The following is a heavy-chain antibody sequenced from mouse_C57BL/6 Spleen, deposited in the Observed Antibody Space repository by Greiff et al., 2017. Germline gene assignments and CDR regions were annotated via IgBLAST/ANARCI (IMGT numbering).Heavy chain of an antibody. Sequence: QVHVKQSGAELVRPGTSVKMSCKASGYTFTNYWIGWAKQRPGHGLEWIGDIYPGGGYTNYNEKFKGKATLTADKSSSTAYMQFSSLTSEDSAIYYCAREGNYGSRGAMDYWGQGTSVTVSS. CDR2: IYPGGGYT. J-gene: IGHJ4*01. V-gene: IGHV1-63*01. CDR1: GYTFTNYW. D-gene: IGHD1-1*01. CDR3: AREGNYGSRGAMDY.